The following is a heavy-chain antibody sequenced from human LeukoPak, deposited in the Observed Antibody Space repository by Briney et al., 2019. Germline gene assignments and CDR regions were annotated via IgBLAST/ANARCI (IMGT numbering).Heavy chain of an antibody. D-gene: IGHD3-3*01. J-gene: IGHJ5*02. CDR3: ARRVGTRRFSWFDP. CDR1: GGSINSSGHY. Sequence: ASETLSLTCSVSGGSINSSGHYWGWVRQSPGKGLVWIGSIYHTGSTYHNPSLKSRLTMSIDVSRSQFSLRLSSVTVTDTAIYYCARRVGTRRFSWFDPWGQGTLVTVSS. V-gene: IGHV4-39*01. CDR2: IYHTGST.